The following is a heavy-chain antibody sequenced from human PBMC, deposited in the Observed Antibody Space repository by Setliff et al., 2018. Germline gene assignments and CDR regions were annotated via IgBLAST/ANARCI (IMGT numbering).Heavy chain of an antibody. CDR2: ISSSSSYI. J-gene: IGHJ6*03. CDR3: ARAADSYGPPRSYMDV. D-gene: IGHD5-18*01. Sequence: GALRLSCAASGFTFSSYSLNWVRQAPGKGLEWVSSISSSSSYIYYADSVQGRFPLSRDTSQPSLSLQMNSLRAEDTAVYYCARAADSYGPPRSYMDVWGKGTTVTVSS. V-gene: IGHV3-21*01. CDR1: GFTFSSYS.